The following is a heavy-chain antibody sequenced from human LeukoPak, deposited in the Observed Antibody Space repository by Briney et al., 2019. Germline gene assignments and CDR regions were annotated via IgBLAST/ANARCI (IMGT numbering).Heavy chain of an antibody. CDR3: ARDHSGVLLWFGDLLDYFDY. Sequence: HPGGSLRLSCAASGFTFSSYWMSWVRQAPGKGLEWVANIKQDGSEKYYVDSVKGRFTISRDNAKNPLYLQMNSLRAEDPAVYYCARDHSGVLLWFGDLLDYFDYWGQATLVTVSS. J-gene: IGHJ4*02. CDR2: IKQDGSEK. D-gene: IGHD3-10*01. CDR1: GFTFSSYW. V-gene: IGHV3-7*01.